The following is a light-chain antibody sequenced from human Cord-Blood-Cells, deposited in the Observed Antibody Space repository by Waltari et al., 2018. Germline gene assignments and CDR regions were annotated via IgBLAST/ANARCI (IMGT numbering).Light chain of an antibody. CDR3: SSYTSSSTLV. V-gene: IGLV2-14*01. CDR2: DVS. J-gene: IGLJ1*01. CDR1: SSDVGGYHY. Sequence: QSALTQPASVSGSPGQSIPISCTGTSSDVGGYHYVSWYQQHPGKAPKPMIYDVSKRPSGVSNRFSGSKSGNTASLTISGLQAEDEADYYCSSYTSSSTLVFGTGTKVTVL.